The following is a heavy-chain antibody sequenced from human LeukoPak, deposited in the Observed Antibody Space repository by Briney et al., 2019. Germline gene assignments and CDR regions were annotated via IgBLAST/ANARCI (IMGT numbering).Heavy chain of an antibody. D-gene: IGHD4-17*01. V-gene: IGHV1-8*02. J-gene: IGHJ3*02. CDR1: GYTFTSYD. CDR2: MNPNSDNT. Sequence: ASVKVSCKASGYTFTSYDINWVRQATGQGLEWMGWMNPNSDNTGYAQKFQGRVTITRNTSVSTAYMELSSLRSEDTAVYYCARDGALDAFDIWGQGTMVTVSS. CDR3: ARDGALDAFDI.